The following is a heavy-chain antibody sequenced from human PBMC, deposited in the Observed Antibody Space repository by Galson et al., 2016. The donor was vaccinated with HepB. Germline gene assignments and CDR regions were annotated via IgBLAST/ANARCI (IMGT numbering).Heavy chain of an antibody. D-gene: IGHD4-11*01. Sequence: SVKVSCKASDYTFTNYGISWVRQAPGQGLEWMGWISTARGNTNYAQKFQGRVTMTTDTSTSTAYMDLRSLRSDDTAVYYCARDVQFRFDYWGQGTLVTVSS. CDR2: ISTARGNT. V-gene: IGHV1-18*01. CDR1: DYTFTNYG. J-gene: IGHJ4*02. CDR3: ARDVQFRFDY.